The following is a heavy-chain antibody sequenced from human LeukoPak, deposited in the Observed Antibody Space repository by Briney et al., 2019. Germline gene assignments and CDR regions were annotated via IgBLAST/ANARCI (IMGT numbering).Heavy chain of an antibody. CDR2: INHSGST. V-gene: IGHV4-34*01. CDR1: GGSFSGYY. J-gene: IGHJ4*02. Sequence: SETLSLTCAVYGGSFSGYYWSWIRQPPGKGLEWIGEINHSGSTNYNPSPKSRVTISVDTSKNQFSLKLSSVTAADTAVYYCARWPRAYYYDSSGYYRGFDYWGQGTLVTVSS. D-gene: IGHD3-22*01. CDR3: ARWPRAYYYDSSGYYRGFDY.